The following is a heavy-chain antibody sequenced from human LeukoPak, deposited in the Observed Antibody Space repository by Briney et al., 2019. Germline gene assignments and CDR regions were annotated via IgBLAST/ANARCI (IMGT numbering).Heavy chain of an antibody. CDR1: GFTFSSYR. Sequence: GGSLRLSCAASGFTFSSYRMNWVRQAPGKGLEWVSSISSSSSYIYYADSVKGRFTISRDNAKNSLYLQMNSLRAEDTAVYYCARDSGSAAFDIWGQGTMVTVSS. J-gene: IGHJ3*02. D-gene: IGHD3-10*01. CDR2: ISSSSSYI. V-gene: IGHV3-21*01. CDR3: ARDSGSAAFDI.